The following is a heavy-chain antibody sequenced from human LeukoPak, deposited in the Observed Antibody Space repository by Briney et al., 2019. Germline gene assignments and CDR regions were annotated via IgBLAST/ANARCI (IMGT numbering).Heavy chain of an antibody. V-gene: IGHV4-30-4*08. J-gene: IGHJ4*02. CDR2: IYYSGST. Sequence: PSETLSLTCTVSGVSISSGDYYWSWLRQPPGKGLEWIGYIYYSGSTYYNPSLKSRVTISVDTSKNQFSLKLSSVTAADTAVYYCAREGTRLFDYWGQGTLVTVSS. CDR1: GVSISSGDYY. CDR3: AREGTRLFDY. D-gene: IGHD3-10*01.